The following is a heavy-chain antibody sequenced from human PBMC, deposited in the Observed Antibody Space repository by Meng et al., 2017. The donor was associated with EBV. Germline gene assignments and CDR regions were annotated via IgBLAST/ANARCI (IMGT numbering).Heavy chain of an antibody. J-gene: IGHJ4*02. CDR2: LIPMSDAP. D-gene: IGHD3-10*01. CDR1: GGTFRGDA. V-gene: IGHV1-69*01. CDR3: ASESGRGFTPDY. Sequence: QVKLVQSGAEVRKPGSSVKVSCKTSGGTFRGDAISWVRQAPGQGLEWMGGLIPMSDAPHYAQKFQGRVTITADESTSTHYMDLSGLRSEDTAVYYCASESGRGFTPDYWGQGTLVTVSS.